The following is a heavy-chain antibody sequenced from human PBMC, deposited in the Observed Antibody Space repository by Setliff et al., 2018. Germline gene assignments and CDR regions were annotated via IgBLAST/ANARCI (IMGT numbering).Heavy chain of an antibody. CDR1: GGSFSDYW. CDR2: IHHSGST. Sequence: SETLSLTCAVYGGSFSDYWWSWIRQLPGKGLEWIAEIHHSGSTNFHPSLKSRVAISVDPSKNQFYLNLRSVTAADTAVYFCARGTKTMVINYWYFDVWGRGTPVTAPQ. CDR3: ARGTKTMVINYWYFDV. J-gene: IGHJ2*01. D-gene: IGHD4-17*01. V-gene: IGHV4-34*01.